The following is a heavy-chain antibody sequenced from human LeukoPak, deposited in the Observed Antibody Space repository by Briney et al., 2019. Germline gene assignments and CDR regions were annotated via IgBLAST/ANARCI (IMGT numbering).Heavy chain of an antibody. D-gene: IGHD6-19*01. Sequence: GGSLRLSCAASGFTFSSYSMNWVRQAPGKGLEWVSSISSSSSYIYYADSVKGRFTISRGNAKNSLYLQMNSLRAEDTAVYYCARDIGVGYSSGWSLGYWGQGTLVTVSS. CDR3: ARDIGVGYSSGWSLGY. V-gene: IGHV3-21*01. CDR1: GFTFSSYS. CDR2: ISSSSSYI. J-gene: IGHJ4*02.